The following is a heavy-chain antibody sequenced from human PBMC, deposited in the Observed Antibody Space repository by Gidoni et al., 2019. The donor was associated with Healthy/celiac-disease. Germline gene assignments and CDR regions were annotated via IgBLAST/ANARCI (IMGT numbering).Heavy chain of an antibody. Sequence: GKGLEYVSAISSNGGSTYYANSVKGRFTISRDNSKNTLYLQMGSLRAEDMAVYYCARDPGGYYYYYGMDVWGQGTTVTVSS. J-gene: IGHJ6*02. V-gene: IGHV3-64*01. CDR2: ISSNGGST. CDR3: ARDPGGYYYYYGMDV. D-gene: IGHD2-8*02.